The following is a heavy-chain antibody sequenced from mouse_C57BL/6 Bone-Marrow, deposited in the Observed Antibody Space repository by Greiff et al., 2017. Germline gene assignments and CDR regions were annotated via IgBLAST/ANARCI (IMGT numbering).Heavy chain of an antibody. CDR1: GFTFSSYA. CDR2: ISSGGDYI. V-gene: IGHV5-9-1*02. D-gene: IGHD1-1*01. Sequence: EVQRVESGEGLVKPGGSLTLSCAASGFTFSSYAMSWVRQTPEKRLEWVAYISSGGDYIYYADTVKGRFTISRDNARNTLYLQMSSLKSEDTAMYYCTRERGYGSSPYYFDYWGQGTTLTVSS. J-gene: IGHJ2*01. CDR3: TRERGYGSSPYYFDY.